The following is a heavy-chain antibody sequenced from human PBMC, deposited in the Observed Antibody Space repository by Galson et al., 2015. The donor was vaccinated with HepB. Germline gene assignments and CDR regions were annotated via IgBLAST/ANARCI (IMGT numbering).Heavy chain of an antibody. CDR3: AKSDDNCSSTSCYGLYYYYGMDV. D-gene: IGHD2-2*01. CDR1: GFTFSSYA. J-gene: IGHJ6*02. CDR2: ISGSGGST. Sequence: SLRLSCAASGFTFSSYAMSWVRQAPGKGLEWVSAISGSGGSTYYADSVKGRFTISRDNSKNTLYLQMNSLRAEDTAVYYCAKSDDNCSSTSCYGLYYYYGMDVWGQGTTVTVSS. V-gene: IGHV3-23*01.